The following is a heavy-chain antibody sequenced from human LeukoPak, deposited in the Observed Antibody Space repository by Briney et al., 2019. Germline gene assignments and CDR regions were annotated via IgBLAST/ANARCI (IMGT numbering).Heavy chain of an antibody. Sequence: GGSLRLSCAASGFTFSSYAMRWVRQAPGKGLEWVSAISGSGGSTYYADSVKGRFTISRDNSKNTLYLQMNSLRAEDTAVYYCAKDHDRGRGITMIVVVITDLMFDYWGQGTLVTVSS. CDR2: ISGSGGST. CDR1: GFTFSSYA. D-gene: IGHD3-22*01. J-gene: IGHJ4*02. V-gene: IGHV3-23*01. CDR3: AKDHDRGRGITMIVVVITDLMFDY.